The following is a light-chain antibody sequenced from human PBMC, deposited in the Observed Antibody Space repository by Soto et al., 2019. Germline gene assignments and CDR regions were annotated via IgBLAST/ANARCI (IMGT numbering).Light chain of an antibody. CDR2: DTS. J-gene: IGKJ5*01. CDR1: QDISDF. CDR3: QQYDDLPIT. Sequence: DVQMTQSPSSLFASVGDRVTITCQASQDISDFLNWYQQRPGKAPKVLIYDTSKLQTGVPSRFSGSRSGTHFSLTISSLQPEDSATYFCQQYDDLPITFGQGTRLEIK. V-gene: IGKV1-33*01.